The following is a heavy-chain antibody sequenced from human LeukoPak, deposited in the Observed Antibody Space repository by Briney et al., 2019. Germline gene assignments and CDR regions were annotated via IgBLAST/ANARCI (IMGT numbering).Heavy chain of an antibody. CDR2: IYYSGST. Sequence: SETLSLTCTVSGGSISSSSYYWGWIRQPPGKGLEWIGSIYYSGSTYYNPSLKSRVTISVDTSKNQFSLRLNSLTAADTAMYYCARVTWGTFNYMDVWGKGTTVTVSS. J-gene: IGHJ6*03. V-gene: IGHV4-39*07. D-gene: IGHD7-27*01. CDR1: GGSISSSSYY. CDR3: ARVTWGTFNYMDV.